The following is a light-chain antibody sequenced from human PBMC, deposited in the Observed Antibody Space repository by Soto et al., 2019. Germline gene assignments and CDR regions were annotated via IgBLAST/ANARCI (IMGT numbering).Light chain of an antibody. CDR3: ASWDDNLNGGV. Sequence: QTVVTQPPSASGTPGQRVTISCSGSSSNIGSNTVNWYQQLPGTAPKLLIYTDYQRPSGVPDRFSGSKSGTSASLAINGLHSEDEADYYCASWDDNLNGGVFGGGTKVTVL. CDR2: TDY. CDR1: SSNIGSNT. J-gene: IGLJ3*02. V-gene: IGLV1-44*01.